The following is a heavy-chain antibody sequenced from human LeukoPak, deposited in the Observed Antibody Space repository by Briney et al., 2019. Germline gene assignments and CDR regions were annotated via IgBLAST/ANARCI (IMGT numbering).Heavy chain of an antibody. V-gene: IGHV4-61*01. J-gene: IGHJ4*02. Sequence: SETLSLTCTVSGGSVSSGSYYWSWIRQPPGKGLEWIEYIYDSGSTNYSPSLKSRVTISVDTSKNQFSLKLSSVTAADTAVYYCARDPSGYFIYWGQGTLVTVSS. D-gene: IGHD3-22*01. CDR1: GGSVSSGSYY. CDR3: ARDPSGYFIY. CDR2: IYDSGST.